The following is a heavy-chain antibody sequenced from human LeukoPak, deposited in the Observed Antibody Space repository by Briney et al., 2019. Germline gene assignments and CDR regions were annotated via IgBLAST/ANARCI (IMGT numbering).Heavy chain of an antibody. CDR1: GGSISSGGYY. CDR2: IYYSGTT. CDR3: ARVDSSSWSNLD. Sequence: SQTLSLTCTVSGGSISSGGYYWSWIRQHPGKGLEWIGYIYYSGTTYYNPSLKSRITISVDTSKNQFSLKLNSVTAADAAVYYCARVDSSSWSNLDWGQGSLVTVSS. J-gene: IGHJ4*02. D-gene: IGHD6-13*01. V-gene: IGHV4-31*03.